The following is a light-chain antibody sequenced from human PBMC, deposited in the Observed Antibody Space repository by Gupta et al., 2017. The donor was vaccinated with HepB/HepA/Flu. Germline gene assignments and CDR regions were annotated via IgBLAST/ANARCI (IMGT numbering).Light chain of an antibody. CDR3: SSYTATTTVV. V-gene: IGLV2-14*03. CDR1: SSDVGSYNF. Sequence: QSALTPPASVSGPPGPSITISCTGTSSDVGSYNFVSWYQQHPGKAPKLMIYDVSNRPSGVSNRFSGSKSGNTASLTLSGLQAEDEADYYCSSYTATTTVVFGGGTKLTVL. J-gene: IGLJ2*01. CDR2: DVS.